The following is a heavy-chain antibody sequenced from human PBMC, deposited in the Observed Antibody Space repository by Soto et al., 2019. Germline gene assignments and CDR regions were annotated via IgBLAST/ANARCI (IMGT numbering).Heavy chain of an antibody. V-gene: IGHV1-18*01. CDR2: ISAYNGNT. CDR1: GYTFTSYG. J-gene: IGHJ6*03. D-gene: IGHD2-2*01. CDR3: ARGLVPAAAYYYYYYMGV. Sequence: ASVKVSCKASGYTFTSYGISWVRQAPGQGLEWMGWISAYNGNTNYAQKLQGRVTMTTDTSTSTAYMELRSLRSDDTAVYYCARGLVPAAAYYYYYYMGVWGKGATVTVSS.